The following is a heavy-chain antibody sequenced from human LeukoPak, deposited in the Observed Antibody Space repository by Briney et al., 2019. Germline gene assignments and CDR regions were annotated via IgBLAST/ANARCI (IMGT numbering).Heavy chain of an antibody. CDR2: IWYDGSNK. V-gene: IGHV3-33*01. D-gene: IGHD6-13*01. Sequence: GGSLRLSCAASGFTFRSYGMHWVRQAPGKGLEWVAVIWYDGSNKYYADSVKGRFTVSRDNSKNTLYLQMNSLRAEDTAIYYCARSLPYGTTWYGRSDFWGQGTLVTVSS. CDR1: GFTFRSYG. CDR3: ARSLPYGTTWYGRSDF. J-gene: IGHJ4*02.